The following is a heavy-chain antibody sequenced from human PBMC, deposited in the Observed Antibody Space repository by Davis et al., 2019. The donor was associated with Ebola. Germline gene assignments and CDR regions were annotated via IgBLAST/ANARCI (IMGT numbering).Heavy chain of an antibody. D-gene: IGHD3-22*01. CDR1: GYIFTSYD. V-gene: IGHV1-8*01. Sequence: AASVKVSCKASGYIFTSYDINWVRQATGQGLERMGWMNPNSGNTGYARKFQDRVTMTRDTSMNTAYMELSSLRSEDTAVYYCARRRWSSSGCIFSWGQGTMVTVSS. CDR2: MNPNSGNT. CDR3: ARRRWSSSGCIFS. J-gene: IGHJ3*01.